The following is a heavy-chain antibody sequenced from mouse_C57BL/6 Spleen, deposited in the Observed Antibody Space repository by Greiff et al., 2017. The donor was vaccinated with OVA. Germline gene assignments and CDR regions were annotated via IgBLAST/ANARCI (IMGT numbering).Heavy chain of an antibody. CDR3: ARSLYPSDYAMDY. D-gene: IGHD2-10*02. CDR1: GFTFTDYY. CDR2: IRNKANGYTT. Sequence: EVHLVESGGGLVQPGGSLSLSCAASGFTFTDYYMSWVRQPPGKALEWLGFIRNKANGYTTEYSASVKGRFTISRDNSQSILYLQMNALRAEDSATYYCARSLYPSDYAMDYWGQGTSVTVSS. V-gene: IGHV7-3*01. J-gene: IGHJ4*01.